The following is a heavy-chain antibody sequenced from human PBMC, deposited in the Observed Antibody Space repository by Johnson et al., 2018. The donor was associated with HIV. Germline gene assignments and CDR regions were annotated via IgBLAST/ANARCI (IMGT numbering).Heavy chain of an antibody. CDR3: ARETAGATNDAFDI. CDR1: GFTFSSYG. J-gene: IGHJ3*02. CDR2: ISSSGSTI. V-gene: IGHV3-48*04. D-gene: IGHD1-26*01. Sequence: VQLVESGGGVAQPGRSLRLSCAASGFTFSSYGMHWVRQAPGKGLEWVSYISSSGSTIYYADSVKGRFTISRDNAKNSLYLQMNSLRAEDTAVYYCARETAGATNDAFDIWGQGTMVTVSS.